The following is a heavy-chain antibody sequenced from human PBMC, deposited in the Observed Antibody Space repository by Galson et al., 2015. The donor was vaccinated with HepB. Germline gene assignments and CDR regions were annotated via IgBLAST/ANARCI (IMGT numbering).Heavy chain of an antibody. D-gene: IGHD3-22*01. Sequence: SLRLSCAASGFTVSSNYMSWVRQAPGKGLEWVSIIYSGTSTYYADSVRGRFTISSHNFKNTLYLQMNSLRAEDTAVYYCARGPRYYYDSSGPGYSDYWGQGTLVTVSS. CDR1: GFTVSSNY. V-gene: IGHV3-53*04. CDR3: ARGPRYYYDSSGPGYSDY. CDR2: IYSGTST. J-gene: IGHJ4*02.